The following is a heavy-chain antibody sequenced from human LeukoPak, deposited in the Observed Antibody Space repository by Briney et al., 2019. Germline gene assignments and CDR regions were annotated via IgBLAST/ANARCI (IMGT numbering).Heavy chain of an antibody. CDR2: ISYDGSNK. D-gene: IGHD6-19*01. CDR1: GFTFSSYA. CDR3: VRGASGWYSDY. J-gene: IGHJ4*02. Sequence: GGSLRLSCAASGFTFSSYAMHWVRQAPGKGLEWVAVISYDGSNKYYADSVKGRFTISRDNSKNTLYLQMNSLRAEDTAVYYCVRGASGWYSDYWGQGTLVTVSS. V-gene: IGHV3-30-3*01.